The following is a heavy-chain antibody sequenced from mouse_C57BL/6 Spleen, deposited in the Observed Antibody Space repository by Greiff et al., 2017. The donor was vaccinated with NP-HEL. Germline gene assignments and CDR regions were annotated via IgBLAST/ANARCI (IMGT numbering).Heavy chain of an antibody. Sequence: EVQLVESGGGLVKPGGSLKLSCAASGFTFSDYGMHWVRQAPEKGLEWVAYISSGSSTIYYADTVKGRFTISRDNAKKTLFLQMTSLRSEDTAMYYCARQAVAHWYFDVWGTGTTVTVSS. CDR1: GFTFSDYG. CDR3: ARQAVAHWYFDV. D-gene: IGHD1-1*01. CDR2: ISSGSSTI. V-gene: IGHV5-17*01. J-gene: IGHJ1*03.